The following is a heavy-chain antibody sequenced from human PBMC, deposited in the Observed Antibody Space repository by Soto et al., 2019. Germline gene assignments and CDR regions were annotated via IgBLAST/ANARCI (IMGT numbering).Heavy chain of an antibody. D-gene: IGHD3-22*01. Sequence: QVQLQESGPGLVKPSETLSLTCTVSGGSISSYYWSWIRQPPGKGLEWIGYIYYSGSTNYNPSLKSRVTISVDTSKNQFSLKLSSVTAADTDVYYCARETHYYDSSGYYYGAPLDYWGQGTLVTVSS. J-gene: IGHJ4*02. CDR1: GGSISSYY. CDR2: IYYSGST. CDR3: ARETHYYDSSGYYYGAPLDY. V-gene: IGHV4-59*01.